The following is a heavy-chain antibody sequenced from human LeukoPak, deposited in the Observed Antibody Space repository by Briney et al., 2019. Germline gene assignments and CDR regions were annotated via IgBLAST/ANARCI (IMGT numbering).Heavy chain of an antibody. D-gene: IGHD4-17*01. V-gene: IGHV1-69*05. J-gene: IGHJ5*02. CDR2: IMPLFGTA. Sequence: SVKVSCKTSGGTFNNSAISWVRQAPGQGLEWLGGIMPLFGTAGYAQKFQDRVTITKDESTRTVYLELTSLTSDDTAVYYCARDVHGDYGSGWFDLWGQGTLVSVSS. CDR1: GGTFNNSA. CDR3: ARDVHGDYGSGWFDL.